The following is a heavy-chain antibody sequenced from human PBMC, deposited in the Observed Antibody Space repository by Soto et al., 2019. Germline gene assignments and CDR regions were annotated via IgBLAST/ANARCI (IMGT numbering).Heavy chain of an antibody. Sequence: QLQLQESVSTLVKSSETLSLTCAVSGDAISTGCYSWAWIRQPPGKALEWIGQTYHSGNPYYNPFPKSRVIISVARSTNQFPLELSAVTPAATAVYYCARETHGDYLGYFDPWGQGTLVTVSS. CDR2: TYHSGNP. J-gene: IGHJ5*02. CDR3: ARETHGDYLGYFDP. CDR1: GDAISTGCYS. V-gene: IGHV4-30-2*01. D-gene: IGHD4-17*01.